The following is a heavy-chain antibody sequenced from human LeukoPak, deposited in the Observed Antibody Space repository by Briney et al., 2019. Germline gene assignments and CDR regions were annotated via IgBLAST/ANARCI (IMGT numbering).Heavy chain of an antibody. CDR2: INPSGGST. CDR1: GYTFTSYY. D-gene: IGHD1-26*01. V-gene: IGHV1-46*01. CDR3: ASRSGSYFQH. J-gene: IGHJ1*01. Sequence: GASVKVSCKASGYTFTSYYMHWVRQAPGQGLEWMGIINPSGGSTSYAQKFQGRVTMTRDTSTSTAYMELRSLRSDDTAVYYCASRSGSYFQHWGQGTLVTVSS.